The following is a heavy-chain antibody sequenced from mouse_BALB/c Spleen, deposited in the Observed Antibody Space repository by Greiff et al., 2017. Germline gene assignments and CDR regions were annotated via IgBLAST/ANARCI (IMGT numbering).Heavy chain of an antibody. CDR2: ISTYYGDA. J-gene: IGHJ2*01. CDR3: ARPKLTGTGGGFDY. V-gene: IGHV1S137*01. D-gene: IGHD4-1*01. CDR1: GYTFTDYA. Sequence: QVQLQQSGAELVRPGVSVKISCKGSGYTFTDYAMHWVKQSHAKSLEWIGVISTYYGDASYNQKFKGKATMTVDKSSSTAYMELARLTSEDSAIYYCARPKLTGTGGGFDYWGQGTTLTVSS.